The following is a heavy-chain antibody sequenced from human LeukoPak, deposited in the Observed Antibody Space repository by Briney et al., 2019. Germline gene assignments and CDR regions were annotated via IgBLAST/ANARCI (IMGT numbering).Heavy chain of an antibody. Sequence: GGSLRLSCAASGFTFSSYWMSWVRQAPGKGLEWVANIKRDGSEKYYVDSVKGRFTISRDNAKNSLYLQMNSLRAEDTAVYYCARVYYYGPGYFDYWGQGTLVTVSS. V-gene: IGHV3-7*01. CDR3: ARVYYYGPGYFDY. CDR1: GFTFSSYW. J-gene: IGHJ4*02. D-gene: IGHD3-10*01. CDR2: IKRDGSEK.